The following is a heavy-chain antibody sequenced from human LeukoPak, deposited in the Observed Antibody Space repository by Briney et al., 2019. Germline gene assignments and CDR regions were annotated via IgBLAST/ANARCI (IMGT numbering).Heavy chain of an antibody. J-gene: IGHJ4*02. CDR3: ARHYRGGNSDY. CDR2: IIPIFGTA. D-gene: IGHD4-23*01. Sequence: GASVKVSCKASGGTFSSYAISWVRQAPGQGLEWMGGIIPIFGTANYAQKFQRRVTITADESTSTAYMELSSLRSEDTAVYYCARHYRGGNSDYWGQGTLVTVSS. V-gene: IGHV1-69*13. CDR1: GGTFSSYA.